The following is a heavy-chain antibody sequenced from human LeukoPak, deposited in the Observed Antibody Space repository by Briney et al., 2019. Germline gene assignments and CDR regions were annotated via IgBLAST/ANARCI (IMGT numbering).Heavy chain of an antibody. V-gene: IGHV1-18*01. J-gene: IGHJ4*02. CDR3: ARDFPLVGLDYGGNVGVFDY. CDR2: ISAYNGNT. Sequence: ASVKVSCKASGYTFTSYGISWVRQAPGQGLEWMGWISAYNGNTNYAQKLQGRVTMTTDTSTCTAYMELRSLRSDDTAVYYCARDFPLVGLDYGGNVGVFDYWGQGTLVTVSS. D-gene: IGHD4-17*01. CDR1: GYTFTSYG.